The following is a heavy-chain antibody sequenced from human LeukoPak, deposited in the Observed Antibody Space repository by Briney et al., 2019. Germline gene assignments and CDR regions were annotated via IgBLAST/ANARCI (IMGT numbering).Heavy chain of an antibody. V-gene: IGHV3-30*03. CDR2: ISYDGSTK. J-gene: IGHJ4*02. CDR3: ARDPYLHSSSSKWLNDY. Sequence: GSLRLSCAASGFTFSSFGMHWVRQAPGKGLEWVAVISYDGSTKYYADSVRGRFTISRDNSKNTLYLQMNSLRAEDTAVYYCARDPYLHSSSSKWLNDYWGQGTLVTVSS. D-gene: IGHD6-13*01. CDR1: GFTFSSFG.